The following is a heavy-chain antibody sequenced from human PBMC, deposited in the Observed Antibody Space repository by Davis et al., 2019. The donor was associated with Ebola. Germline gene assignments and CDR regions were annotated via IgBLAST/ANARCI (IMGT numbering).Heavy chain of an antibody. D-gene: IGHD2-2*01. Sequence: SVKVSCKASGGTFSSYAISWVRQAPGQGLEWMGGIIPIFGTANYAQKFQGRVTITADESTSTAYLDLRSLKSDDTAVYYCARLKYCSSTSCPFDYWGQGTLVTVSS. CDR1: GGTFSSYA. V-gene: IGHV1-69*13. J-gene: IGHJ4*02. CDR2: IIPIFGTA. CDR3: ARLKYCSSTSCPFDY.